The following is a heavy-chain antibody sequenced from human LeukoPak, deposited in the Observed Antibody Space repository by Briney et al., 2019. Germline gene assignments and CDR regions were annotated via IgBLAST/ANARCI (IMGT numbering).Heavy chain of an antibody. CDR2: IWYDGSKK. CDR1: AFTFSSYD. Sequence: GRSLRLSCAASAFTFSSYDMHWVRQAPGKGLEWVALIWYDGSKKYYADSVNGRITISRDNSKNTLYLQMNSLRSEDTAVYYCAKEKVFTSTSWTTIEYWGQGTLVTVSS. CDR3: AKEKVFTSTSWTTIEY. D-gene: IGHD6-13*01. V-gene: IGHV3-33*06. J-gene: IGHJ4*02.